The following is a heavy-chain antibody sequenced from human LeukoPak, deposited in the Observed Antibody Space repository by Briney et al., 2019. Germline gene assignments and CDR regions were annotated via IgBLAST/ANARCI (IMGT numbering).Heavy chain of an antibody. D-gene: IGHD3-22*01. CDR1: GFTFSSYD. Sequence: PGGSLRLSCAASGFTFSSYDMHWVRQATGKGLEWVSAIGIAGDTYYPGSVKGRFTISRENAKNSLYLQMNSLRAGDTAVYYCARGGGDSSGYWGDDAFDIWGQGTMVIVSS. CDR3: ARGGGDSSGYWGDDAFDI. V-gene: IGHV3-13*01. J-gene: IGHJ3*02. CDR2: IGIAGDT.